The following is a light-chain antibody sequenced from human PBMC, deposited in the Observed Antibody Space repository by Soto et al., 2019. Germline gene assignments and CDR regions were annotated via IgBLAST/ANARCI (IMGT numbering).Light chain of an antibody. J-gene: IGKJ4*01. Sequence: ETVLTQSPATLSLSPGERATLSCRASQSVSTDLAWYQQKPGQAPRLLIHDVVDRATGVPARFSGSGSGTEFTLTISSLEPEAFAVYYCQQRDNWPLTFGGGTKVEIK. CDR3: QQRDNWPLT. CDR2: DVV. CDR1: QSVSTD. V-gene: IGKV3-11*01.